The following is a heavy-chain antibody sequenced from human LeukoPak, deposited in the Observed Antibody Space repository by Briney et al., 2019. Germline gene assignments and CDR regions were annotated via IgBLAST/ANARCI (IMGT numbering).Heavy chain of an antibody. CDR1: GGTFSSYA. Sequence: ASVKVSCKASGGTFSSYAISWVRQAPGQGLEWMGRIIPIFGTANYAQKFQGRVTITTDESTSTAYMELSSLRSEDTAVYYCAIGLRLGELSLSQPFDYCGQGTLVTVSS. CDR3: AIGLRLGELSLSQPFDY. V-gene: IGHV1-69*05. J-gene: IGHJ4*02. D-gene: IGHD3-16*02. CDR2: IIPIFGTA.